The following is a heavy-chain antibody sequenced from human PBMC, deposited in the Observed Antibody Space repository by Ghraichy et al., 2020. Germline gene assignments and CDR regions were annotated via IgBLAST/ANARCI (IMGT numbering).Heavy chain of an antibody. V-gene: IGHV4-31*03. CDR2: IYYSGST. CDR1: GGSISSGGYY. Sequence: SETLSLTCTVSGGSISSGGYYWSWIRQHPGKGLEWIGYIYYSGSTYYNPSLKSRVTISVDTSKNQFSLKLSSVTAADTAVYYCALRVVRSYYYYMDVWGKGTTVTVSS. D-gene: IGHD3-3*01. CDR3: ALRVVRSYYYYMDV. J-gene: IGHJ6*03.